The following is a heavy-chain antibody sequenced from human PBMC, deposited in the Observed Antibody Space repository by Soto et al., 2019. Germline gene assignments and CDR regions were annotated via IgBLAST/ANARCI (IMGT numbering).Heavy chain of an antibody. CDR3: ARERNWIYVPDY. CDR2: INPNSDGT. D-gene: IGHD1-7*01. Sequence: ASVKVSCKASGYTFTDSYIHWVRQAPGQGLEWMGWINPNSDGTNYAQKFQGRATMTSDTSISTVYLEVHRLRSVDTAVYYCARERNWIYVPDYWGRGTLVTVSS. CDR1: GYTFTDSY. V-gene: IGHV1-2*02. J-gene: IGHJ4*02.